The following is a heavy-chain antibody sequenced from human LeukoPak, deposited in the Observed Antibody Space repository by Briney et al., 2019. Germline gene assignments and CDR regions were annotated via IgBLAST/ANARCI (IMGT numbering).Heavy chain of an antibody. CDR3: AKDDSYGGNSNFDY. D-gene: IGHD4-23*01. CDR1: GFTFDDYA. J-gene: IGHJ4*02. V-gene: IGHV3-9*01. CDR2: ISWNSGSI. Sequence: PGRSLRLSCAASGFTFDDYAMHWVRQAPGKGLEWVSGISWNSGSIEYADSVKGRFTISRDNAKNSLYLQMNSLRAEDTALYYCAKDDSYGGNSNFDYWGQGTPVTVSS.